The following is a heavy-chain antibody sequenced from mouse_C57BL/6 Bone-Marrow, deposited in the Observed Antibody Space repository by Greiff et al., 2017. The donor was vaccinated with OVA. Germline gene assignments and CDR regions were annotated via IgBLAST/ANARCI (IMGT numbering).Heavy chain of an antibody. CDR2: IRLKSDNYAT. J-gene: IGHJ3*01. Sequence: DVKLVESGGGLVQPGGSMKLSCVASGFTFSNYWMNWVRQSPEKGLEWVAQIRLKSDNYATHYAESVKGRFTISRDDSKSSVYLQMNNLRAEDTGIYYCTSERGFAYWGQGTLVTVSA. V-gene: IGHV6-3*01. CDR1: GFTFSNYW. CDR3: TSERGFAY.